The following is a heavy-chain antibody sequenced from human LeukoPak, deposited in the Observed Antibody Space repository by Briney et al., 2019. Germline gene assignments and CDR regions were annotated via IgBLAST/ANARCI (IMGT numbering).Heavy chain of an antibody. Sequence: NASETLSLTCAVSGASISSGGYSWSRIRQPPGKGLEWIGYIYHSGSTYYNPSLKSRVTISVDRSKNQFSLKLSSVTAADTAVYYCARVYDSGGYSDYFDYWGQGTLVTVSS. D-gene: IGHD3-22*01. CDR3: ARVYDSGGYSDYFDY. CDR2: IYHSGST. CDR1: GASISSGGYS. V-gene: IGHV4-30-2*01. J-gene: IGHJ4*02.